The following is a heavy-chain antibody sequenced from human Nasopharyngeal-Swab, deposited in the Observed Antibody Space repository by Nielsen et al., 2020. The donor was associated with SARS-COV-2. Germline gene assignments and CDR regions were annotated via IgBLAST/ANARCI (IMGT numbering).Heavy chain of an antibody. CDR1: GGTFSSYA. D-gene: IGHD3-22*01. CDR3: ARDLRKYYYDSSGYPRDDAFDI. Sequence: SSVKVSCKASGGTFSSYAISWVRQAPGQGLEWMGGVITIFGTANYAQKFQGSVTITADESTSTAYMELSSLRSEDTAVYYCARDLRKYYYDSSGYPRDDAFDIWGQGTMVTVSS. J-gene: IGHJ3*02. V-gene: IGHV1-69*13. CDR2: VITIFGTA.